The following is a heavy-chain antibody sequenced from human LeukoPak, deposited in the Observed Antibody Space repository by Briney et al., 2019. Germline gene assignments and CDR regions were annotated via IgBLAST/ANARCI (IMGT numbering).Heavy chain of an antibody. CDR3: ARSQSSSLIDY. J-gene: IGHJ4*02. CDR1: GFSLSAYG. V-gene: IGHV3-33*01. CDR2: IWYDGTSK. Sequence: GGSLRLSCAASGFSLSAYGVHWVRQAPGKGLEWVAVIWYDGTSKDYADSVKGRFTFSRDNSKNTLYLQMNSLTVEDTAVYYCARSQSSSLIDYWGQGTLVTVSS. D-gene: IGHD6-13*01.